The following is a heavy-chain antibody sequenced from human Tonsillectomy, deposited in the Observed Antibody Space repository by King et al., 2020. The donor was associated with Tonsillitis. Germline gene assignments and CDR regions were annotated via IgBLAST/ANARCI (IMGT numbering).Heavy chain of an antibody. V-gene: IGHV4-34*01. Sequence: VQLQQWGAGLLKPSETLSLTCAVYGGSFRGYYWSWIRQPPGKGLEWIGEINHSGSTNYNPSLKSRVTISADTSKNQFSLKLSSVTAADTAVYYCARLTGDREPYWGQGTLVTVSS. CDR1: GGSFRGYY. CDR2: INHSGST. J-gene: IGHJ4*02. CDR3: ARLTGDREPY. D-gene: IGHD2-21*02.